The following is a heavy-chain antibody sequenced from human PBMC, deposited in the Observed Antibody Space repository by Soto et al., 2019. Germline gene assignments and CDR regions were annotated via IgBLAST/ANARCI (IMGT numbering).Heavy chain of an antibody. Sequence: PSETLSLTCTVSGGSVSSGSYYWSWIRQPPGKGLEWIGYIYYSGSTNYNPSLKSRVTISVDTSKNQFSLKLSSVTAADTAVYYCARVSGQSIAARFHHRKAHYYFDYWGQGTLVTVSS. D-gene: IGHD6-6*01. J-gene: IGHJ4*02. CDR2: IYYSGST. CDR3: ARVSGQSIAARFHHRKAHYYFDY. CDR1: GGSVSSGSYY. V-gene: IGHV4-61*01.